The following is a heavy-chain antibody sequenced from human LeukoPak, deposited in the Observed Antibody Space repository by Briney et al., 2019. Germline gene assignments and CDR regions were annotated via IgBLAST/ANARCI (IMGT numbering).Heavy chain of an antibody. Sequence: GGSLRLSCAASGLTFSGYAMSWVRQAPGKGLEWDSAISGSGGSTYYADSVKGRFTISRDNSKNTLYLQTNSLRVEDTAVYYCARAERCSGGRCLEDYWGQGTLVTASS. D-gene: IGHD2-15*01. V-gene: IGHV3-23*01. CDR1: GLTFSGYA. CDR3: ARAERCSGGRCLEDY. CDR2: ISGSGGST. J-gene: IGHJ4*02.